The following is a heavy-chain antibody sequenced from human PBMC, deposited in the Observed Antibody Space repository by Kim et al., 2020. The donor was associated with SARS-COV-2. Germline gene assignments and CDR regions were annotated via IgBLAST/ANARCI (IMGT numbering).Heavy chain of an antibody. J-gene: IGHJ6*02. V-gene: IGHV3-33*01. CDR1: GFTFSSYG. CDR2: IWYDGSNK. CDR3: ARGRITMVRGVMPNYYYYGMDV. D-gene: IGHD3-10*01. Sequence: GGSLRLSCAASGFTFSSYGMHWVRQAPGKGLEWVAVIWYDGSNKYYADSVKGRFTISRDNSKNTLYLQMNSLRAEDTAVYYCARGRITMVRGVMPNYYYYGMDVWGQGTTVTVSS.